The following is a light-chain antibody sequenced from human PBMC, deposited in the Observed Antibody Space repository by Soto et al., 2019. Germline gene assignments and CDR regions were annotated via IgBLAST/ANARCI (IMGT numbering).Light chain of an antibody. CDR2: DAS. Sequence: EIGLTQSPATLSLSPGETASLSCRASQSVSSYLAGSQQKPGQVPRLLIYDASNRATSIPARFSCSGYGADFTLTICSIEPEDFAVYFCEQRANSPLTFGGGTKV. J-gene: IGKJ4*01. CDR3: EQRANSPLT. CDR1: QSVSSY. V-gene: IGKV3-11*01.